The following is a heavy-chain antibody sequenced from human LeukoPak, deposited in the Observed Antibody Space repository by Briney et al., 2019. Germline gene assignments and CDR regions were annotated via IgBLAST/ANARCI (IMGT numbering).Heavy chain of an antibody. Sequence: PSQTLSLTCAVSGGSISSGGYSWSWIRQPPGKGLEWIGYIYHSGSTYYNPSLKSRVTISVDTSKTQFSLKLSSVTAADTAVYYCARVVQGAFGGAPHAFDIWGQGTMVTVSS. J-gene: IGHJ3*02. CDR3: ARVVQGAFGGAPHAFDI. D-gene: IGHD3-16*01. CDR1: GGSISSGGYS. V-gene: IGHV4-30-2*01. CDR2: IYHSGST.